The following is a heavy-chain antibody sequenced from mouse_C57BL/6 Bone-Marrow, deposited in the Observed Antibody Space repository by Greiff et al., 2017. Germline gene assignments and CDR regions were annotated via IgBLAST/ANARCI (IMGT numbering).Heavy chain of an antibody. CDR3: ARNGGSRGDY. CDR1: GFSLTSYG. Sequence: VKLVESGPGLVQPSQSLSITCTVSGFSLTSYGVHWVRQSPGKGLEWLGVIWSGGSTDDNAAFISRLSISKDNSKSQVFFKMNSLQADDTAIYYCARNGGSRGDYWGQGTSVTVSS. V-gene: IGHV2-2*01. CDR2: IWSGGST. D-gene: IGHD1-1*01. J-gene: IGHJ4*01.